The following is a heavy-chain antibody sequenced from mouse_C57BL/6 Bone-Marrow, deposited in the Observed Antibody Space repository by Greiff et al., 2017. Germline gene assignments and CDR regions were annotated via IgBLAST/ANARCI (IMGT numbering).Heavy chain of an antibody. CDR3: ARMGLRRGFAY. V-gene: IGHV1-19*01. D-gene: IGHD2-4*01. CDR1: GYTFTDYY. CDR2: INPYNGGT. Sequence: EVHLVESGPVLVKPGASVKMSCKASGYTFTDYYMNWVKQSHGKSLEWIGVINPYNGGTSYNQKFKGKATLTVDKSSSTAYMELNSLTSEDSAVYYCARMGLRRGFAYWGQGTLVTVSA. J-gene: IGHJ3*01.